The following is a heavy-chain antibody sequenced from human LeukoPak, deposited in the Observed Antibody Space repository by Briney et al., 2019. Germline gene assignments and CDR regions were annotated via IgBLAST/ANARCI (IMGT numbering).Heavy chain of an antibody. CDR3: AKEMIVVVVAATDPPDY. D-gene: IGHD2-15*01. Sequence: GGTQRLSCAASGFTFSSYGMSWLRQAPGKGLEWVSAISGSGGSTYYADSVKGRFTISRDNSKNTLYLQMNSLRAEDTAVYYCAKEMIVVVVAATDPPDYWGQGTLVTVSS. CDR2: ISGSGGST. V-gene: IGHV3-23*01. J-gene: IGHJ4*02. CDR1: GFTFSSYG.